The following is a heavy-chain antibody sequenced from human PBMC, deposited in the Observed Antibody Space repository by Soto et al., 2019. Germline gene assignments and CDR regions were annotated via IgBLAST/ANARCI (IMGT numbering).Heavy chain of an antibody. Sequence: EVQLVESGGGLVKPGGSLRLSCAASGFTFSSYSMNWVRQAPGKGLEWVSSISSSSSYIYYADSVKGRFTISRDNAKYSLYLQMNSLRAEDTAVYYCARNKIAVAGLWDQKHWRQGTLLTVSS. D-gene: IGHD6-19*01. CDR2: ISSSSSYI. CDR3: ARNKIAVAGLWDQKH. J-gene: IGHJ1*01. V-gene: IGHV3-21*01. CDR1: GFTFSSYS.